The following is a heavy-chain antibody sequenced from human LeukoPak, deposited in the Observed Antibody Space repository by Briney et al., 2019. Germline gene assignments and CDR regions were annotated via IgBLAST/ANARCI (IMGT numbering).Heavy chain of an antibody. J-gene: IGHJ5*02. CDR3: ARHLSNWNYPLKDWFDP. Sequence: SETLSLTCTVSGGSISSSSYYWGWIRQPPGKGLEWIGSIYYSGSTYYNPSLKSRVTISVDTSKNQFSLKPSSVTAADTAVYYCARHLSNWNYPLKDWFDPWGQGTLVTVFS. CDR2: IYYSGST. D-gene: IGHD1-7*01. V-gene: IGHV4-39*01. CDR1: GGSISSSSYY.